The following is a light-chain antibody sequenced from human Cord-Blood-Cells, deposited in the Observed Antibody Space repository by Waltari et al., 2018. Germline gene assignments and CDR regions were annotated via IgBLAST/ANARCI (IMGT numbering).Light chain of an antibody. CDR1: SSDAGGYNY. Sequence: QSALTQPASVSGSPGQSITISCTGTSSDAGGYNYVSWYQQPPGKAPKLMIYDVSNRPSGVSNRFSGSKSGNTASLTISGLQAEDEADYYCSSYTSSSTLVVFGGGTKLTVL. CDR2: DVS. CDR3: SSYTSSSTLVV. V-gene: IGLV2-14*01. J-gene: IGLJ2*01.